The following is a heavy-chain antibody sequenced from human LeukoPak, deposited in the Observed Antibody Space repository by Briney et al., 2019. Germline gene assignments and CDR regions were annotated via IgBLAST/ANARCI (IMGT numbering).Heavy chain of an antibody. D-gene: IGHD7-27*01. CDR2: IHRSGNS. V-gene: IGHV4-59*02. CDR3: TIGHWGLQS. CDR1: GASVTDYY. J-gene: IGHJ5*02. Sequence: PSETLSLTCTVSGASVTDYYWSWIRQSPGKGLEWTSYIHRSGNSDYNPSLRSRVTTSLDTSKNQFSLNLISVTAADTAVYYCTIGHWGLQSWSQGTLVTVSS.